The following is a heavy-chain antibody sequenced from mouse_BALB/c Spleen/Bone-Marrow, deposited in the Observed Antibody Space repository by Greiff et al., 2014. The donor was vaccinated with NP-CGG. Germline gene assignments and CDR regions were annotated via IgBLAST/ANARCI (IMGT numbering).Heavy chain of an antibody. CDR2: IWRGGST. Sequence: VKLVESGPGLVQPSQSLSITCTVSGFSLTSYGVHWVRQSPGEGLEWLGVIWRGGSTDYNAAFMSRLSITKDNSKSQVFFKMNSLQADDTAIYYCAKNLDAMDYWGQGTSVTVSS. V-gene: IGHV2-5*01. J-gene: IGHJ4*01. CDR1: GFSLTSYG. CDR3: AKNLDAMDY.